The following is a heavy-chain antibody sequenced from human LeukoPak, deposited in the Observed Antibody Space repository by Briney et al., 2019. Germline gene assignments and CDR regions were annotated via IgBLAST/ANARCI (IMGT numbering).Heavy chain of an antibody. D-gene: IGHD6-19*01. V-gene: IGHV1-18*01. CDR3: ARASTTVAGTRYFLL. J-gene: IGHJ1*01. CDR2: IGAYNGNT. CDR1: GYTFSSYG. Sequence: ASVKVSCKASGYTFSSYGISWVRQAPGQGLEWMGWIGAYNGNTNYAQKVQGRVTMTTDTSTSTAYMELRSLRSDDTAVYYCARASTTVAGTRYFLLWGQGTLVTVSS.